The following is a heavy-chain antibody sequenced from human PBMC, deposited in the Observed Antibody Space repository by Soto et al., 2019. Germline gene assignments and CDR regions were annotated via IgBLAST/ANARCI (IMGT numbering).Heavy chain of an antibody. D-gene: IGHD3-16*01. CDR3: ARDHGGGGLALEY. CDR2: ISDSGRIT. Sequence: DLAESGGGLVKPGGSLRLSCTASGFSFSDYYMSWIRQAPGKGLEWLSDISDSGRITHHADSVEGRFIISRDNANNSLYLQMSSLRPEDSAIYYCARDHGGGGLALEYWGQGTLVTVSS. CDR1: GFSFSDYY. J-gene: IGHJ4*02. V-gene: IGHV3-11*01.